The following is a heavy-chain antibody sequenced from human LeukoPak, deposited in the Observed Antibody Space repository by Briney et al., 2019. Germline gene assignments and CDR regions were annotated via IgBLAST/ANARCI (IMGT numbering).Heavy chain of an antibody. D-gene: IGHD5-18*01. CDR2: INHSGST. CDR3: ARGGYRYGLLTLHFDY. Sequence: PSETLSLTCAVYGGSFSGYYWSWIRQPPGKGLEWIGEINHSGSTNYNPSLKSRVTISVDTSKNQFSLKLSSVTAADTAVYYCARGGYRYGLLTLHFDYWGQGTLVTVSS. V-gene: IGHV4-34*01. J-gene: IGHJ4*02. CDR1: GGSFSGYY.